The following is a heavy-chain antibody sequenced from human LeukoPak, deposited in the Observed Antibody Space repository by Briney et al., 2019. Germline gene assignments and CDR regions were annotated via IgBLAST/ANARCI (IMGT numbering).Heavy chain of an antibody. CDR3: ARRYRSSTSCYGGYY. V-gene: IGHV3-74*01. CDR1: GFTFSSYW. D-gene: IGHD2-2*01. CDR2: INTDGSST. J-gene: IGHJ4*02. Sequence: GRSLRLSCAASGFTFSSYWMHWVRQAPGKGLVWVSRINTDGSSTSYADSVKGRFTISRDNAKNTLYLQMNSLRAEDTAVYYCARRYRSSTSCYGGYYWGQGTLVTVSS.